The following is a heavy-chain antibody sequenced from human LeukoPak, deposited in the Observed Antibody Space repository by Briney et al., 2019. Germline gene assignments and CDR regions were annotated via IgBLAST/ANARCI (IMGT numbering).Heavy chain of an antibody. J-gene: IGHJ2*01. Sequence: PGRSLRLSCAASGFDFNTYSLHWVRQAPDTGLEWMAGISSDGSKSYYADSVQDRFTISRDNSKNTLYLQVNSLGAEDTAVYYCARDLIVTTFAWHHWYFDLWGRGTLVTVSS. CDR1: GFDFNTYS. CDR2: ISSDGSKS. V-gene: IGHV3-30*01. D-gene: IGHD3-9*01. CDR3: ARDLIVTTFAWHHWYFDL.